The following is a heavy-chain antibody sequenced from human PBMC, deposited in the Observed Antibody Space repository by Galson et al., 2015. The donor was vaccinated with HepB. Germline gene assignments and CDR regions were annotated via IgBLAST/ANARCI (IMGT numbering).Heavy chain of an antibody. CDR2: ITAYDNSK. J-gene: IGHJ5*02. CDR3: VRDYRPDLGSGKSFPNFLDL. CDR1: GFSFNIYT. Sequence: SLRLSCAASGFSFNIYTMNWVRQASGRGLEWVSSITAYDNSKYYADSVKGRFTVSRDTADNSLSLQMNNLRTEDTAVYYCVRDYRPDLGSGKSFPNFLDLWGRGTLVTVSS. D-gene: IGHD3-10*01. V-gene: IGHV3-21*01.